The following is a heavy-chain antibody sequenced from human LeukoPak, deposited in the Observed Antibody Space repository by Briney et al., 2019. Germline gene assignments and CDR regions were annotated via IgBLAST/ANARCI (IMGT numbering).Heavy chain of an antibody. CDR1: GVSMSAYQ. V-gene: IGHV4-4*09. J-gene: IGHJ4*02. CDR2: IDIKGET. D-gene: IGHD2-21*01. Sequence: SETLSLTCTVSGVSMSAYQWSWVRQSPEKGLEWIGCIDIKGETSYNPSLKSRVTTSVDTSKSQFSLRLTSVTAADTAVYYCATSNDAKIAPFDHWGQGAPVTVSS. CDR3: ATSNDAKIAPFDH.